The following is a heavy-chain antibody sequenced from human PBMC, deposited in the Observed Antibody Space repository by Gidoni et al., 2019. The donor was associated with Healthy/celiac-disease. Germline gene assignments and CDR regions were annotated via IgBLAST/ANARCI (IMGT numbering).Heavy chain of an antibody. J-gene: IGHJ6*02. CDR2: IYYSGST. CDR3: ARHKWEPERGGMDV. CDR1: GGSISSSSYY. D-gene: IGHD1-26*01. V-gene: IGHV4-39*01. Sequence: QLQLQESGPGLVTPSETLSLTCTVSGGSISSSSYYWGWIRQPPGKGLEWIGSIYYSGSTYYNPSLKSRVTISVDTSKNQFSLKLSSVTAADTAVYYCARHKWEPERGGMDVWGQGTTVTVSS.